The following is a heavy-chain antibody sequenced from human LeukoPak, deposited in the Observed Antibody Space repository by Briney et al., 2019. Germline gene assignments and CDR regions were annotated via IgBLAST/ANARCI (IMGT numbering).Heavy chain of an antibody. V-gene: IGHV3-21*01. D-gene: IGHD3-16*01. Sequence: GGSLRLSCAASGFTFSSYSMNWVRQAPGKGLGWVSSISSSGSYIFYADSVKGRFTISRDNAKNSLSLQMNSLRAEDTAVYFCARADLINDAFDIWGQGTMVTVSS. CDR1: GFTFSSYS. CDR3: ARADLINDAFDI. CDR2: ISSSGSYI. J-gene: IGHJ3*02.